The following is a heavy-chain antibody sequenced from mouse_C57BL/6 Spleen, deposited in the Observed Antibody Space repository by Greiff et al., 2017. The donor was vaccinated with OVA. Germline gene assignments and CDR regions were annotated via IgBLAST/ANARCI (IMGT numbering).Heavy chain of an antibody. CDR3: AREGLRGYYYAMDY. Sequence: VQLQQSDAELVKPGSSVKISCKVSVYTFTDHTIHWMKQRPEQGLEWIGYIYPRDCSTKYNEKFKGKATLTADKSSSTAYMQLNSLTSEDSAVYFCAREGLRGYYYAMDYWGQGTSVTVSS. J-gene: IGHJ4*01. CDR2: IYPRDCST. D-gene: IGHD2-2*01. CDR1: VYTFTDHT. V-gene: IGHV1-78*01.